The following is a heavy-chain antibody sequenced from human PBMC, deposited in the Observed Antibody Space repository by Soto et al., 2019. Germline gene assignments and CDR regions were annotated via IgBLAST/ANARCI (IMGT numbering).Heavy chain of an antibody. J-gene: IGHJ6*02. D-gene: IGHD3-22*01. CDR2: IKSKTDGGTT. V-gene: IGHV3-15*07. CDR1: GFTFSNAW. CDR3: TRPPIPEYYYDSSGYYPYYYGMDV. Sequence: PGGSLRLSCAASGFTFSNAWMNWVRQAPGKGLEWVGRIKSKTDGGTTDYAAPVKGRFTISRGDSKNTLYLRMNSLKTENTAVYYCTRPPIPEYYYDSSGYYPYYYGMDVWGQGTTVTVSS.